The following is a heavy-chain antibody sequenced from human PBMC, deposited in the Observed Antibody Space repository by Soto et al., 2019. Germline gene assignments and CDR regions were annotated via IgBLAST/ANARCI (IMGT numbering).Heavy chain of an antibody. V-gene: IGHV1-69*13. CDR1: GGTFSSYA. J-gene: IGHJ4*02. CDR2: IIPIFGTA. CDR3: ARGWELLLPFDY. Sequence: ASVKVSCKASGGTFSSYAISWVRQAPGQGLEWMGGIIPIFGTANYAQKFQGRVTITADESTGTAYMELSSLRSEDTAVYYCARGWELLLPFDYWGQGTLVTVSS. D-gene: IGHD1-26*01.